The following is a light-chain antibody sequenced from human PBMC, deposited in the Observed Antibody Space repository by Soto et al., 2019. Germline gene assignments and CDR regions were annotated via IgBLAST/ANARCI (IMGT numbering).Light chain of an antibody. CDR1: GSNIGTNT. CDR2: SND. J-gene: IGLJ2*01. Sequence: RVHRVSISGSGGGSNIGTNTVNWYQHLPGTAPKLLIFSNDERPSGVPDRFSGSKSGTSASLAISGLQSDDEADYYCATWDDSLNGVVFGAGTKVTVL. V-gene: IGLV1-44*01. CDR3: ATWDDSLNGVV.